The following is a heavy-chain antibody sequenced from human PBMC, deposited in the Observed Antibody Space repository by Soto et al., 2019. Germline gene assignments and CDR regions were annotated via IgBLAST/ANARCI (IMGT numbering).Heavy chain of an antibody. CDR3: AYSSTPFDY. V-gene: IGHV3-23*01. Sequence: GGSVRLSCAASGFTFNSYAMSWVRQAPGKGLEWVSAISGSGGSTYYADSVKGRFTISRDNSKNTLYLQMNSLRAEDTAVYYCAYSSTPFDYWGQGTLVTVSS. J-gene: IGHJ4*02. CDR1: GFTFNSYA. CDR2: ISGSGGST. D-gene: IGHD6-13*01.